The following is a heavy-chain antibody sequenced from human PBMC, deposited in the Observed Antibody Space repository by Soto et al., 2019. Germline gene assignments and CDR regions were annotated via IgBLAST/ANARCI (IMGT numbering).Heavy chain of an antibody. CDR1: GFTFSSYS. J-gene: IGHJ6*02. Sequence: LRLSCAASGFTFSSYSMNWVRQAPGKGLEWVSYISSSSSTIYYADSVKARFTISRDNAKNSRYLQMNSLRDEDTAVYYCARDHYDSSGIYQGDYYYGMDVWGQGTTVTVSS. CDR3: ARDHYDSSGIYQGDYYYGMDV. CDR2: ISSSSSTI. D-gene: IGHD3-22*01. V-gene: IGHV3-48*02.